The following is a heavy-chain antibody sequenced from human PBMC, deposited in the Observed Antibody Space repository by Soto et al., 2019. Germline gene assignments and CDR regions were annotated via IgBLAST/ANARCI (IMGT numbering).Heavy chain of an antibody. Sequence: ASVKVSCKASGYTFNNYDIHWVRQAPGHGLEWMGWMNPNSGNTGYAQNFRGRVTMTQNTAIGTAYMELSSLRSDDTATYYCTRAYGAETFDFWGQGALVTVSS. V-gene: IGHV1-8*02. D-gene: IGHD3-10*01. CDR1: GYTFNNYD. CDR3: TRAYGAETFDF. CDR2: MNPNSGNT. J-gene: IGHJ5*01.